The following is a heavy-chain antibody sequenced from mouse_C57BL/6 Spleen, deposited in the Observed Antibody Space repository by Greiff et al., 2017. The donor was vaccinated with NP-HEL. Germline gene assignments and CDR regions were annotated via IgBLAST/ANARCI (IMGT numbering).Heavy chain of an antibody. D-gene: IGHD2-3*01. CDR3: TRFDDGYYEYFDV. V-gene: IGHV1-15*01. Sequence: VQLQQSGAELVRPGASVTLSCKASGYTFTDYEMHWVKQTPVHGLEWIGAIDPETGGTAYNQKFKGKAILTADKSSSTAYMELRSLTSEDSAVYYCTRFDDGYYEYFDVWGTGTTVTVSS. CDR1: GYTFTDYE. CDR2: IDPETGGT. J-gene: IGHJ1*03.